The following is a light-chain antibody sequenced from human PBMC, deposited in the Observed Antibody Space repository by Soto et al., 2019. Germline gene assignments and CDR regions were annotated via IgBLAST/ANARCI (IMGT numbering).Light chain of an antibody. CDR3: QQSGSSPGT. J-gene: IGKJ1*01. CDR1: QSVSSIY. V-gene: IGKV3-20*01. CDR2: DVS. Sequence: EIVLTQSPGTLSLSPGERATLSCRASQSVSSIYLAWYQQKPGQAPRLLIYDVSSRATGSPDRFSGSGSGTDFTLTISRLEPEDFAVYYCQQSGSSPGTFGQGTKVEIK.